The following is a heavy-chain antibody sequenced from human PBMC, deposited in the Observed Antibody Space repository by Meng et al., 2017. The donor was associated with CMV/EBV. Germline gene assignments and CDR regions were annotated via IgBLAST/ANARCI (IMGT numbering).Heavy chain of an antibody. CDR3: AREAAAGAPDY. Sequence: GESLKISCAASGFTFSSYWMHWVRQAPGKGLVWVSRINSDGSSTSYADSVKGRFTISRDNAKNTLYLQMNSLRAEDTAMYYCAREAAAGAPDYWGQGTLVTVSS. CDR1: GFTFSSYW. CDR2: INSDGSST. J-gene: IGHJ4*02. D-gene: IGHD6-13*01. V-gene: IGHV3-74*01.